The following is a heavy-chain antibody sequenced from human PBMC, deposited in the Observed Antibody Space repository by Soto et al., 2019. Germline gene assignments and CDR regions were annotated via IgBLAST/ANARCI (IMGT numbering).Heavy chain of an antibody. D-gene: IGHD6-19*01. J-gene: IGHJ5*02. CDR3: ARDGGIWQWLDEGYWFDP. CDR1: GGTFSSYT. CDR2: IIPILGIA. V-gene: IGHV1-69*08. Sequence: QVQLVQSGAEVKKPGSSVKVSCKASGGTFSSYTISWVRQAPGQGLEWMGRIIPILGIANYAQKFQGRVTITADNSTSTAYMELRSLRSEDTAVYYCARDGGIWQWLDEGYWFDPWGQGTLVTVSS.